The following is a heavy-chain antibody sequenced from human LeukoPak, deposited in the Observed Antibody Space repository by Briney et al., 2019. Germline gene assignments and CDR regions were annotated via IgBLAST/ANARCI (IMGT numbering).Heavy chain of an antibody. CDR3: ARGDLRSIVLVPAALDY. Sequence: ASVKVSFTASGYTFTVYHMHWVRQAPGQGLEWMGRINPNSGGTYYAQKFQGRVTMTRDTSISTAYMELSRLRSDDTAVYYCARGDLRSIVLVPAALDYWGQGTLVTVSS. V-gene: IGHV1-2*06. CDR2: INPNSGGT. CDR1: GYTFTVYH. J-gene: IGHJ4*02. D-gene: IGHD2-2*01.